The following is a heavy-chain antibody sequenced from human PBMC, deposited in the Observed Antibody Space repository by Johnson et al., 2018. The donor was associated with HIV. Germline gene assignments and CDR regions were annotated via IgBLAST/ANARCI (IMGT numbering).Heavy chain of an antibody. Sequence: QLVESGGGLVKPGGSLRLSCAASGFTFSDYYMTWIRQAPGKVLEWVSSITSSGSTKYYADSVKGRFTISRDNVKNSLFLQINSLRADDTAVYYCARDRWLQLGAFDIWGQGTLVTVSS. D-gene: IGHD5-24*01. J-gene: IGHJ3*02. CDR3: ARDRWLQLGAFDI. CDR1: GFTFSDYY. CDR2: ITSSGSTK. V-gene: IGHV3-11*04.